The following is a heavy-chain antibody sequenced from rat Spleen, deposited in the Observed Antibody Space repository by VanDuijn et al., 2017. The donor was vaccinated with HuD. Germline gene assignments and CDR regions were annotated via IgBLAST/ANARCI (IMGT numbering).Heavy chain of an antibody. CDR1: GLSFSNYD. J-gene: IGHJ2*01. CDR3: ARRHYGYTDYFDY. Sequence: EVQLVESGGGLVQPGRSMKLSCAASGLSFSNYDMAWVRQAPTKGLEWVASISTGGDDTYYRDSVKGRFTISRDNAKDTLFLQMDSLKSEDTATYYCARRHYGYTDYFDYWGQGVMVTVSS. CDR2: ISTGGDDT. D-gene: IGHD1-11*01. V-gene: IGHV5-25*01.